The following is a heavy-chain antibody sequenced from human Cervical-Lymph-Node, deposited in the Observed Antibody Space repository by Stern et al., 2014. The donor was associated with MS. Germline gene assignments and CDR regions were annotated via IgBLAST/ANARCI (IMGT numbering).Heavy chain of an antibody. J-gene: IGHJ2*01. Sequence: VQLVESGAEVKKPGASVKVSCKASGYTFTSYYMHWVRQAPGQGLEWMGIINPSGGSTSYAQKFQGRVNMTRDTSTSTVYMELSSLRSEDTAVYYCASFGARGYWYFDLWGRGTLVTVSS. CDR3: ASFGARGYWYFDL. CDR2: INPSGGST. V-gene: IGHV1-46*01. D-gene: IGHD3-16*01. CDR1: GYTFTSYY.